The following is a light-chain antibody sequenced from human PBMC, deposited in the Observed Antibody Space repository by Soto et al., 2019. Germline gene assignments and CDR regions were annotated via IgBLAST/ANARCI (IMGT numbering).Light chain of an antibody. J-gene: IGKJ1*01. Sequence: EVMLTQSPGTLSLSPGERATLSCRDSQSVSSNYLAWYQQKSGQAPRLLIYGASNRATGIPDRFSGSGSGTDFTLTIRRLEPEDFAVYYCQQYDTSPRTFGLGTKVEFK. V-gene: IGKV3-20*01. CDR1: QSVSSNY. CDR2: GAS. CDR3: QQYDTSPRT.